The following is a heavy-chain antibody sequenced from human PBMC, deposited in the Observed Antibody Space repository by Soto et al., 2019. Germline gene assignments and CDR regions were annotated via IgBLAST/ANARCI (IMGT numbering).Heavy chain of an antibody. J-gene: IGHJ5*02. CDR1: GGSISSSSYY. CDR2: IYYSGST. Sequence: SETLSLTCTVSGGSISSSSYYWGWIRQPPGKGLEWIGSIYYSGSTYYNPSLKSRVTISVDTSKNQFSLKLSSVTAADTAVYYCATYYYDSSGYYYEQISWFDPWGQGTQVTVSS. D-gene: IGHD3-22*01. V-gene: IGHV4-39*01. CDR3: ATYYYDSSGYYYEQISWFDP.